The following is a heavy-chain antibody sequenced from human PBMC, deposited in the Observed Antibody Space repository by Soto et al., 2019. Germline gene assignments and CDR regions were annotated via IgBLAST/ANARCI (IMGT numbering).Heavy chain of an antibody. CDR3: ALGSHLGAYYYDSSAPPKI. D-gene: IGHD3-22*01. CDR1: GGTFSSYA. CDR2: IIPIFGTA. J-gene: IGHJ3*02. V-gene: IGHV1-69*13. Sequence: GASVKVSCKASGGTFSSYAISWVRQAPGQGLEWMGGIIPIFGTANYAQKFQGRVTITADESTSTAYMELSSLRSEDTAVYYCALGSHLGAYYYDSSAPPKIWGQGTMVTVSS.